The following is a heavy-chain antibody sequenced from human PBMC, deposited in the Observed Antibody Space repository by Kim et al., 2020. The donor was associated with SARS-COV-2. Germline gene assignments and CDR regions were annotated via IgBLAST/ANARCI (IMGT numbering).Heavy chain of an antibody. D-gene: IGHD6-13*01. V-gene: IGHV3-30*04. J-gene: IGHJ6*02. CDR2: ISYDGSNK. CDR1: GFTFSSYA. CDR3: ARDHGSSWKYGMDV. Sequence: GGSLRLSCAASGFTFSSYAMHWVRQAPGKGLEWVAVISYDGSNKYYADSVKGRFTISRDNSKNTLYLQMNSLRAEDTAVYYCARDHGSSWKYGMDVWGQGTPVTVSS.